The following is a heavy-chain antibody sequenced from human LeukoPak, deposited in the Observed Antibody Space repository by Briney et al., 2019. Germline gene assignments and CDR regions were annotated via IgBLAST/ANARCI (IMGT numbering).Heavy chain of an antibody. D-gene: IGHD6-19*01. Sequence: GGSLRLSCVASGFTFSIHSMNWVRQAPGKGLEGVSFISSSRSTIYYADSVKGRFTTSGDNAKNSLYLQMNSLRAEDTAVYYCARLRSQPVADTYYYYMDVWGKGTTVTVSS. CDR3: ARLRSQPVADTYYYYMDV. CDR2: ISSSRSTI. CDR1: GFTFSIHS. V-gene: IGHV3-48*01. J-gene: IGHJ6*03.